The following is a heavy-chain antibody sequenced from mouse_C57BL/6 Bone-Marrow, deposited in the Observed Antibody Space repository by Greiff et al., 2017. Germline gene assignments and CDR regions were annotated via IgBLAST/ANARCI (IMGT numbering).Heavy chain of an antibody. CDR2: IYPGDGDT. D-gene: IGHD1-1*01. V-gene: IGHV1-82*01. Sequence: QVQLQQSGPELVKPGASVKISCKASGYAFSSSWMNWVKQRPGKGLEWIGRIYPGDGDTNYNGKFKGKATLTADKSSSTAYMQLSSLTSEDSAVYFCARSDTTVVATRGPWFAYWGQGTLVTVSA. CDR1: GYAFSSSW. CDR3: ARSDTTVVATRGPWFAY. J-gene: IGHJ3*01.